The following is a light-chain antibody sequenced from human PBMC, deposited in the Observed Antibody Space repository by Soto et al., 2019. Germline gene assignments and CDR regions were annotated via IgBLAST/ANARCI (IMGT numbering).Light chain of an antibody. V-gene: IGKV1-39*01. CDR2: AAS. CDR1: QSISSY. J-gene: IGKJ1*01. CDR3: QQSYILPRT. Sequence: DIQMTQSPSSLSAAVGDRVTITCRASQSISSYLNWYQQKPGKAPKLLIYAASSLQSGVPSRFSGSGSGTDFTLTISSLQPDDFATYCCQQSYILPRTFGQGTKVEIK.